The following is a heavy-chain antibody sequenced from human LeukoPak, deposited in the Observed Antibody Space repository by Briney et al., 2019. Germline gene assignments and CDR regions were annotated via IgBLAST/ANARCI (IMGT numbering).Heavy chain of an antibody. D-gene: IGHD3-22*01. CDR1: GYSFTSYW. Sequence: LGESLKISCKGSGYSFTSYWISWVRQMPGKGLEWMGRIEPRDSYTKYSPSFQGHVSISADKSISTAYLQWSSLKSSDTATYYCARLESSGYYVYWGQGTLVTVSS. J-gene: IGHJ4*02. V-gene: IGHV5-10-1*01. CDR2: IEPRDSYT. CDR3: ARLESSGYYVY.